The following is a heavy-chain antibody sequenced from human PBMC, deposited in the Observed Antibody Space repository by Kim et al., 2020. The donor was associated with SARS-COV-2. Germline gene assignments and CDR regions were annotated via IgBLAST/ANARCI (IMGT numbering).Heavy chain of an antibody. CDR1: GYTFTSYD. D-gene: IGHD3-3*01. CDR3: ARGGFWIFGVVTYGMDV. V-gene: IGHV1-8*01. J-gene: IGHJ6*02. CDR2: MNPNSGNT. Sequence: ASVKVSCKASGYTFTSYDINWVRQATGQGLEWMGWMNPNSGNTGNAQKFQGRVTMTRNTSISTAYMELSSLRSEDTAVYYCARGGFWIFGVVTYGMDVWGQGTTVTVSS.